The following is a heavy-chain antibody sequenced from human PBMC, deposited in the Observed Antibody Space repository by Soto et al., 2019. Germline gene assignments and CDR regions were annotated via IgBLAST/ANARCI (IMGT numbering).Heavy chain of an antibody. Sequence: GGSLRLSCAASGFTFSSYAMSWVRQAPGKGLEWVSAISGSGGSTYYADSVEGRFTISRDNSKNTLYLQMNSLRAEDTAVYYCAKQHVTIFGVVIHYYYGMDAWGQGTTVTVSS. J-gene: IGHJ6*02. CDR1: GFTFSSYA. CDR2: ISGSGGST. V-gene: IGHV3-23*01. CDR3: AKQHVTIFGVVIHYYYGMDA. D-gene: IGHD3-3*01.